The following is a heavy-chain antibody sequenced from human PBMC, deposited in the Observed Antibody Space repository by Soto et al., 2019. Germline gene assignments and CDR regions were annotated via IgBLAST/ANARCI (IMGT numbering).Heavy chain of an antibody. CDR3: ARDGEDGYNLAV. D-gene: IGHD5-12*01. Sequence: HVQLEESGPGLVNPSGTLSLTCAVSGASISSGDWWSWVRQPPGEGLAWIGEIYHNGTTNYNPSPKRPEAVTISADTSKNQSALRLRSVTAADTAAYYCARDGEDGYNLAVWGQGTLVTVSS. CDR2: IYHNGTT. J-gene: IGHJ4*02. V-gene: IGHV4-4*02. CDR1: GASISSGDW.